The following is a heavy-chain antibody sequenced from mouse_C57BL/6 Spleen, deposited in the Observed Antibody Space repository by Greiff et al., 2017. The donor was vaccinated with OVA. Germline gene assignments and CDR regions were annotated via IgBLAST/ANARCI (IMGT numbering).Heavy chain of an antibody. CDR3: ARHSSGYAY. D-gene: IGHD3-2*02. V-gene: IGHV1-55*01. J-gene: IGHJ3*01. CDR1: GYTFTSYW. Sequence: QVHVKQPGAELVKPGASVKMSCKASGYTFTSYWITWVKQRPGQGLEWIGDICPGSGSTNYNEKFKSKATLTVDTSSSTAYMQLSSLTSEDSAVYYCARHSSGYAYWGQGTLVTVSA. CDR2: ICPGSGST.